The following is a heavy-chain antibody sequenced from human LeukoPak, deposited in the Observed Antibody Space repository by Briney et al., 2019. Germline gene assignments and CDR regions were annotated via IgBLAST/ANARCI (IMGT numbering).Heavy chain of an antibody. J-gene: IGHJ4*02. CDR3: ARGSGSYRYFGY. D-gene: IGHD1-26*01. CDR1: GGSISSYY. Sequence: SETLSLTCTVSGGSISSYYWSWIRQPPGKGLEWIGYIYYSGSTNYNPSLKSRVTISVDTSKNQFSLKLSSVTAADTAVYYCARGSGSYRYFGYWGQGTLVTVSS. CDR2: IYYSGST. V-gene: IGHV4-59*01.